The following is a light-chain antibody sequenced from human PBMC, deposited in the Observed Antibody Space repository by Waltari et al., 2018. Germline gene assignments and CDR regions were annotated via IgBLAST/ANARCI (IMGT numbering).Light chain of an antibody. CDR2: GAS. Sequence: EIVLTQSPGTLSLSPGERATLSCRASQSVSSSYLAWYQQKPGQAPRVLIHGASNRATGIPDRFSGSVSGTDFTLTISRLEPEDFAVYYCQQYGSSPWTFGQGTKVEIK. CDR1: QSVSSSY. CDR3: QQYGSSPWT. V-gene: IGKV3-20*01. J-gene: IGKJ1*01.